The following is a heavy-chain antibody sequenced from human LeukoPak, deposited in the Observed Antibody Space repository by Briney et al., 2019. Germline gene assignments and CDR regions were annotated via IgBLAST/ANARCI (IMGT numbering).Heavy chain of an antibody. CDR2: ISSSSSYT. J-gene: IGHJ4*02. Sequence: LSLTCAVYGGSFSGYYMSWIRQAPGKGLEWISYISSSSSYTNYVDSVKGRFTISRDNAKNSLYLQMNSLRAEDTAVYYCARAVSVSSYYFDCWGQGTLVTVSS. D-gene: IGHD5/OR15-5a*01. V-gene: IGHV3-11*05. CDR1: GGSFSGYY. CDR3: ARAVSVSSYYFDC.